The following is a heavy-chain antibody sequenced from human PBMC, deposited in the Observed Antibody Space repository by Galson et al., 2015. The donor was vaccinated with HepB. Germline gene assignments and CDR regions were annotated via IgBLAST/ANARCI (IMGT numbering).Heavy chain of an antibody. V-gene: IGHV1-2*04. Sequence: SVKVSCKASGYTFTGYYMHWVRQAPGQGLGWMGWINPNSGGTNYAQKFQGWVTMTRDTSISTAYMELSRLRSDDTAVYYCARGVGDDRNYYDSSGYYPPYYFDYWGQGTLVTVSS. J-gene: IGHJ4*02. CDR3: ARGVGDDRNYYDSSGYYPPYYFDY. D-gene: IGHD3-22*01. CDR2: INPNSGGT. CDR1: GYTFTGYY.